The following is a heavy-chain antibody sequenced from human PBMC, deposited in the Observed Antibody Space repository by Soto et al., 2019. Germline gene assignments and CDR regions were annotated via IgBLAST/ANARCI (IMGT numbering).Heavy chain of an antibody. J-gene: IGHJ6*02. CDR2: IYYSGGT. CDR1: GGSISSGGYY. Sequence: QVQLQESGPGLVKPSQTLSLTCTVSGGSISSGGYYWSWIRQPPGKGLGWIGYIYYSGGTYYNPSLKSRVTISVDTSKNQFSLKLSSVTAADTAVYYCARGCDCSGGSCELCGMDVWGQGTTVTVSS. D-gene: IGHD2-15*01. CDR3: ARGCDCSGGSCELCGMDV. V-gene: IGHV4-31*03.